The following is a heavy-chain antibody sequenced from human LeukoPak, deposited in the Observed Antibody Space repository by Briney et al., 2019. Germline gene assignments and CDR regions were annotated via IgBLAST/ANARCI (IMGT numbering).Heavy chain of an antibody. J-gene: IGHJ5*02. CDR3: ARINGHCGSNDCFGDNWFDR. V-gene: IGHV4-59*01. Sequence: SETLSLTCTVSGGSLRDYYWTWIRRPPGKGLEWIGYIHYVGNTRYNPSLESRITMSVDTSKNQFALKVTSVTAADTALYYCARINGHCGSNDCFGDNWFDRWGQGTLVTVPS. D-gene: IGHD2-2*01. CDR1: GGSLRDYY. CDR2: IHYVGNT.